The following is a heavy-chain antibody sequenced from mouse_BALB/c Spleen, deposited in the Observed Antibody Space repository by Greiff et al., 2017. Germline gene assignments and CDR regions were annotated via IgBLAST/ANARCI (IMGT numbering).Heavy chain of an antibody. CDR2: IWAGGST. Sequence: VQGVESGPGLVAPSQRLSITCTVSGFSLTSYGVHWVRQTPGKGLEWLGVIWAGGSTNYNSALMSRLSISKDNSKSQVFLKMNSLQTDDTAMYYWARDHGYYYAMDYWGQGTSVTVSS. D-gene: IGHD2-2*01. CDR3: ARDHGYYYAMDY. J-gene: IGHJ4*01. CDR1: GFSLTSYG. V-gene: IGHV2-9*02.